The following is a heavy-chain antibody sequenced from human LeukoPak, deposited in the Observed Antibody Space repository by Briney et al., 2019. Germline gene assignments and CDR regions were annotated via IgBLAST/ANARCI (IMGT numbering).Heavy chain of an antibody. CDR1: GYTFTNYG. Sequence: ASVKVSCKASGYTFTNYGISWVRQAPGQGLEWMGWINPNSGGTNYAQKFQGRVTMTRDTSISTAYMELSRLRSDDTAVYYCARGLMAHFDYWGQGTLVTVSS. CDR3: ARGLMAHFDY. V-gene: IGHV1-2*02. CDR2: INPNSGGT. J-gene: IGHJ4*02. D-gene: IGHD3-16*01.